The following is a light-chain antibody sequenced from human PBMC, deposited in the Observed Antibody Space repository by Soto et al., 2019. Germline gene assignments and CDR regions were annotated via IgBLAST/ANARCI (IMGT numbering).Light chain of an antibody. Sequence: DIVMTQSPLSLPVTPGEPASISCRSSQSLYSNGNNYLDWFLQKPGQSPQVLIYLGSHRASGVPERFSGSGSGTDFTLKISTVEAEDVGIYYCMQALQTPLTFGGGTKVEI. CDR3: MQALQTPLT. CDR2: LGS. J-gene: IGKJ4*01. V-gene: IGKV2-28*01. CDR1: QSLYSNGNNY.